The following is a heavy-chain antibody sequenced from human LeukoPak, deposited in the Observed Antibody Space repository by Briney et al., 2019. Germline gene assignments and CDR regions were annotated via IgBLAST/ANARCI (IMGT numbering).Heavy chain of an antibody. CDR1: GFTFSSYG. J-gene: IGHJ4*02. Sequence: GGSLRLSCAASGFTFSSYGMHWVRQAPGKGLEWVAVISYDGSNKYYADSVKGRFTISRDNSKNTLYLQMNSLRAEDTAVYYCARDPDCSSTSCYGKEGFDYWGQGTLVTVSS. CDR2: ISYDGSNK. V-gene: IGHV3-30*03. D-gene: IGHD2-2*01. CDR3: ARDPDCSSTSCYGKEGFDY.